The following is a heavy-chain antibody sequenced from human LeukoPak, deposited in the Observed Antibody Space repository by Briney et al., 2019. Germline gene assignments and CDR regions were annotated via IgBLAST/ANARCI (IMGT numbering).Heavy chain of an antibody. Sequence: SETLSLTCTVSAYSISSGYYWGWIRQPPGRGLEWIGEINHSGSTNYNPSLKSRVTISVDTSKNQFSLKLSSVTAADTAVYYCARQYSNYVSNWFDPWGQGTLVTVSS. J-gene: IGHJ5*02. CDR1: AYSISSGYY. V-gene: IGHV4-38-2*02. CDR3: ARQYSNYVSNWFDP. CDR2: INHSGST. D-gene: IGHD4-11*01.